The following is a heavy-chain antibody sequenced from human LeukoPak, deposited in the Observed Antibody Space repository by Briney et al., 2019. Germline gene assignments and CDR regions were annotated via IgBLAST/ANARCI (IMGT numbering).Heavy chain of an antibody. CDR2: ILPILGIA. D-gene: IGHD1-26*01. J-gene: IGHJ4*02. V-gene: IGHV1-69*02. CDR1: AGTFTSYT. Sequence: SVKAASKASAGTFTSYTISWVRHAPGQGLGWVGRILPILGIANYAQKFQGRVTITADKSTSTAYMELSSLRSEDTAVYYCARSPSGSYYNFDYWGQGTLVTASS. CDR3: ARSPSGSYYNFDY.